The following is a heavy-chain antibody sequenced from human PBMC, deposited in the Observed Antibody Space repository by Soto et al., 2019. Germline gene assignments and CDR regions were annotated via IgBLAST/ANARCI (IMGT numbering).Heavy chain of an antibody. J-gene: IGHJ4*02. Sequence: PGGSLRLSCAASGFTFSSYGMHWVRQAPGKGLEWVAVISYDGSNKYYADSVKGRFTISRDNSKNTLYLQLNSLRPEDTAVYYCAVYGYGVSAAAYWGQGTLVTVSS. CDR1: GFTFSSYG. V-gene: IGHV3-30*03. CDR2: ISYDGSNK. CDR3: AVYGYGVSAAAY. D-gene: IGHD4-17*01.